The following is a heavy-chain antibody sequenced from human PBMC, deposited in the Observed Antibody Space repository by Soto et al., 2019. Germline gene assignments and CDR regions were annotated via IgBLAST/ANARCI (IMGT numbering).Heavy chain of an antibody. J-gene: IGHJ6*02. D-gene: IGHD6-13*01. V-gene: IGHV3-48*04. CDR1: GFTFSSYS. CDR3: AKDRSSSWYAGQDHFYYYYYGMDV. CDR2: ISSSSSTI. Sequence: GGSLRLSCAASGFTFSSYSMNWVRQAPGKGLEWVSYISSSSSTIYYADSVKGRFTISRDNSKNSLYLQMNSLRTEDTALYYCAKDRSSSWYAGQDHFYYYYYGMDVWGQGTTVTVSS.